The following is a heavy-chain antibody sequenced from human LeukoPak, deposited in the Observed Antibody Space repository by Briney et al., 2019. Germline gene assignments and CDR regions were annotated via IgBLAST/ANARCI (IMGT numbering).Heavy chain of an antibody. V-gene: IGHV3-7*03. CDR3: ARNNGMDV. CDR2: VNRDGSET. Sequence: LAGGSLRLSCAASGFALSSHWMTWVRQVPGRGPEWVANVNRDGSETYYLDSVKGRFTISKDNAKNPLYLQMNSLRAEDTALYHCARNNGMDVWGQGTTVIVSS. J-gene: IGHJ6*02. CDR1: GFALSSHW.